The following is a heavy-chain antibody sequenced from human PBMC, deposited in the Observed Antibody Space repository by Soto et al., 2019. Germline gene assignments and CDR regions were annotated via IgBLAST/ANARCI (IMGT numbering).Heavy chain of an antibody. Sequence: SETLSLTCTVSGGSISSYYWSWIRQPAGKGLEWIGRIYSSGGTNYNPSLESRVTMSVDTSKKRFSLKLNSVTAADTAVYYCARGAAAGVDYGMDVWGQGTTVTVSS. J-gene: IGHJ6*02. V-gene: IGHV4-4*07. CDR1: GGSISSYY. CDR3: ARGAAAGVDYGMDV. D-gene: IGHD6-13*01. CDR2: IYSSGGT.